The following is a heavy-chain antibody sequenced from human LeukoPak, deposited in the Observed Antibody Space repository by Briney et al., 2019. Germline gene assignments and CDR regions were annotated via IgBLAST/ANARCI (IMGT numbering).Heavy chain of an antibody. V-gene: IGHV1-69*13. CDR1: GGAFSSYA. Sequence: SVKVSCKASGGAFSSYAISWVRQVPGQGLEWMGGIIPIFGTANYAQKFQGRVTITADESTSTAYMELSSLRSEDTAVYYCARQLAVAAPFGDLGQGTLVTVSS. CDR2: IIPIFGTA. CDR3: ARQLAVAAPFGD. D-gene: IGHD6-19*01. J-gene: IGHJ4*02.